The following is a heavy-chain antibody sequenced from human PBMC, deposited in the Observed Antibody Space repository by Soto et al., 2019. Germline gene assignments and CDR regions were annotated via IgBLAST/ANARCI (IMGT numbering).Heavy chain of an antibody. CDR3: ARHVPAAGYYNGMDV. D-gene: IGHD2-2*01. Sequence: QVQLVQSGAEVKKPGSSVKVSCKASGGTFSSYAISWVRQAPGQGLEWMRGIIPIFGTANYPQKFQGRVTSTADESTSTAYMELGSLRSEDTAVYYCARHVPAAGYYNGMDVWGQGTTVTVSS. J-gene: IGHJ6*02. CDR2: IIPIFGTA. CDR1: GGTFSSYA. V-gene: IGHV1-69*12.